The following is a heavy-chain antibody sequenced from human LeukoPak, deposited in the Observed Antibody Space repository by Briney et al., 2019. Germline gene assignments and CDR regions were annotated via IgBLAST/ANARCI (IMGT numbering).Heavy chain of an antibody. D-gene: IGHD5-24*01. CDR2: IIPIFGTA. J-gene: IGHJ4*02. CDR1: GATFSSYA. CDR3: AREGGIPRRDGYNFDY. Sequence: SVKVSCKASGATFSSYAISWVRQAPGPGLEWMGRIIPIFGTANYAQKFQGRVTITTDESTSTAYMELSSLRSEDTAVYYCAREGGIPRRDGYNFDYWGQGTLVTVSS. V-gene: IGHV1-69*05.